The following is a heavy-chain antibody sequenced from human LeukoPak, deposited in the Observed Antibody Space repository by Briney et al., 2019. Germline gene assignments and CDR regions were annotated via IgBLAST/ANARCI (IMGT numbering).Heavy chain of an antibody. CDR3: AEVPYDSSGYYYDY. J-gene: IGHJ4*02. CDR1: GFTFSCYA. Sequence: GGSLRLSCAASGFTFSCYAMSWVRQAPGKGLEWVSAISGSGGSTYYADSVKGRFTISRDNSKNTLYLQMNSLRAEDTAVYYCAEVPYDSSGYYYDYWGQGTLVTVSS. CDR2: ISGSGGST. V-gene: IGHV3-23*01. D-gene: IGHD3-22*01.